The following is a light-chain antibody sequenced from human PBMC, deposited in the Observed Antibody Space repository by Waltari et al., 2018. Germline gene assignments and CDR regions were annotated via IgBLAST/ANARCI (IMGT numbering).Light chain of an antibody. CDR1: QTVSSN. CDR3: QQYNIWPYT. Sequence: EIVMTQSPVSLSVSPGERATLSCRASQTVSSNLAWYQQKPGQAPGLLIYDASTRATAIPARFSGSGSGTEFTLTISSLQSEDFAVYYCQQYNIWPYTFGQGTKLELK. V-gene: IGKV3-15*01. CDR2: DAS. J-gene: IGKJ2*01.